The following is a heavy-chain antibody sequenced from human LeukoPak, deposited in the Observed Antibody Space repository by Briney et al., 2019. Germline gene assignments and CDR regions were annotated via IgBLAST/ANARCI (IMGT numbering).Heavy chain of an antibody. CDR3: ARPLTSYFYFDY. J-gene: IGHJ4*02. D-gene: IGHD2/OR15-2a*01. CDR2: IYSGGTT. Sequence: GGSLRLSCAASGFTFSSYSMNWVRQAPGKGLEWVSVIYSGGTTYYADSVKGRFTISRDDSKNTVYLQKNSLRAEDTAVYYCARPLTSYFYFDYWGQGPLVVVTS. CDR1: GFTFSSYS. V-gene: IGHV3-66*01.